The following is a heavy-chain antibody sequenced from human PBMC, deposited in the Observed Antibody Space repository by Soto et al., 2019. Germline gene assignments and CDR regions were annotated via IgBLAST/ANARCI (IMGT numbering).Heavy chain of an antibody. CDR2: VYYGGT. CDR3: VSYRGAFYFDH. J-gene: IGHJ4*02. CDR1: GGSMSSNY. Sequence: PSETLSLTCTVSGGSMSSNYWSWIRQSPAKGLEWIGFVYYGGTNYNPSFERRVTMSVDTPKKQFSLELTDVTAADTAVYYCVSYRGAFYFDHWGQGTLVTVSS. V-gene: IGHV4-59*01. D-gene: IGHD4-4*01.